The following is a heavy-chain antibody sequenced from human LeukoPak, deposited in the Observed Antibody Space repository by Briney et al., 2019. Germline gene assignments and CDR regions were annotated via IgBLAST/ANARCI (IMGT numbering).Heavy chain of an antibody. CDR2: INPSGGST. J-gene: IGHJ3*02. CDR1: GYTFTSYY. CDR3: ARDDCSSTSCYRANAFDI. Sequence: GASVKVSCKASGYTFTSYYMHWVRQAPGQGLEWMGIINPSGGSTSYAQKFQGRVTITADESTSTAYMELSSLRSEDTAVYYCARDDCSSTSCYRANAFDIWGQGTMVTVSS. D-gene: IGHD2-2*02. V-gene: IGHV1-46*01.